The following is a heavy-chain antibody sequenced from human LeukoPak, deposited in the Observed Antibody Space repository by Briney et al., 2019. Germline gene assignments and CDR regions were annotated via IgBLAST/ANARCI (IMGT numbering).Heavy chain of an antibody. Sequence: GGTLRLSCAVSGVTFSSDSMNWVREAPRRGLEWVSSICIISSYIYYADSVKGRFTISRDNAKNSLYLQMNSLRAEDTAVYYCARGNADYWARGTLVTVSS. J-gene: IGHJ4*02. CDR3: ARGNADY. CDR2: ICIISSYI. CDR1: GVTFSSDS. V-gene: IGHV3-21*01. D-gene: IGHD2-2*01.